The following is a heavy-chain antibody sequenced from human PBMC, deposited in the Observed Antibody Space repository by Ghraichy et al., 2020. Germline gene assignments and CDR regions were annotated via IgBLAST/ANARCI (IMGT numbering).Heavy chain of an antibody. Sequence: GGSLRLSCVGSGSTFSSKSINWVRQAPGKGLEWVSHITPGSSVIVYADSVKGRFTISRDNAKNSLYLQMNSLRDEDTAVYYCASDVSGWFLDFWGQGTLVTVSS. V-gene: IGHV3-48*02. CDR2: ITPGSSVI. D-gene: IGHD6-19*01. CDR3: ASDVSGWFLDF. CDR1: GSTFSSKS. J-gene: IGHJ4*02.